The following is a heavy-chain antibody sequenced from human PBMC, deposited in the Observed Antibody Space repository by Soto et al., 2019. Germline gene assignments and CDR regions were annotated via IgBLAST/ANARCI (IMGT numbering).Heavy chain of an antibody. Sequence: VQLVQSGPAVRQPGASVKVSCKVSGYTVSDLSMHWLRQAPGKGLEWLGGVDPEDGETVYAPKCPGRVTTTEDRATNTAYKELSGLRPEYSAVSYCAKEGGIATIGRVHGSYYYYPLDVWGQGTMVTVSS. V-gene: IGHV1-24*01. D-gene: IGHD1-26*01. CDR2: VDPEDGET. J-gene: IGHJ6*02. CDR1: GYTVSDLS. CDR3: AKEGGIATIGRVHGSYYYYPLDV.